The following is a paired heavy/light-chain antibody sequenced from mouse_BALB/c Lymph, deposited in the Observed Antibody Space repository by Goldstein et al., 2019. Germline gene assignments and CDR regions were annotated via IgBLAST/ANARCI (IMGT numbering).Heavy chain of an antibody. CDR2: ISDGGSYT. CDR3: ARGVGPFDY. D-gene: IGHD1-1*02. J-gene: IGHJ2*01. CDR1: GFTFSDYY. Sequence: EVQLVESGGGLVKPGGSLKLSCAASGFTFSDYYMYWVRQTPEKRLEWVATISDGGSYTYYPDSVKGRFTISRDNAKNNLYLQMSSLKSEDTAMYYCARGVGPFDYWGQGTTLTVSS. V-gene: IGHV5-4*02.
Light chain of an antibody. J-gene: IGKJ2*01. V-gene: IGKV9-123*01. Sequence: DIQMIQSPSSMFASLGDRVSLSCRASQGIRGNLDWYQQKPGGTIKLLIYSTSNLNSGVPSRFSGSGSGSDYSLTISSLESEDFADYYCLQRNAYPYTFGGGTKLEIK. CDR2: STS. CDR1: QGIRGN. CDR3: LQRNAYPYT.